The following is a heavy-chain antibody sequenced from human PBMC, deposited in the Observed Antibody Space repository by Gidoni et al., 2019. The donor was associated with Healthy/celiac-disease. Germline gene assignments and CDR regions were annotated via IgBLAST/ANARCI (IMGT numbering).Heavy chain of an antibody. V-gene: IGHV3-49*04. CDR1: GFTLGDYA. J-gene: IGHJ6*02. Sequence: EVQLVESRGGLVQPGRSLRLSCTASGFTLGDYAMSWVRQSPGKGLEWVGFIRSKAYGGTTEYAASVKGRFTISRDDSKSIAYLQMNSLKTEDTAVYYCTRDYDSSGYYNYYGMDVWGQGTTVTVSS. CDR3: TRDYDSSGYYNYYGMDV. CDR2: IRSKAYGGTT. D-gene: IGHD3-22*01.